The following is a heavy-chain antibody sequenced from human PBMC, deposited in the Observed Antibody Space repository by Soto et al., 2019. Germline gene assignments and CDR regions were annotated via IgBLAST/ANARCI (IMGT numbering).Heavy chain of an antibody. D-gene: IGHD3-22*01. V-gene: IGHV1-69*13. CDR2: IIPIFGTA. J-gene: IGHJ4*02. CDR1: GGTFSSYA. Sequence: VASVKVSCKASGGTFSSYAISWVRRAPGQGLEWMGGIIPIFGTANYAQKFQGRVTITADESTSTAYMELSSLRSEDTAVYYCARARAYDSSGYYYPFDYWGQGTLVTVSS. CDR3: ARARAYDSSGYYYPFDY.